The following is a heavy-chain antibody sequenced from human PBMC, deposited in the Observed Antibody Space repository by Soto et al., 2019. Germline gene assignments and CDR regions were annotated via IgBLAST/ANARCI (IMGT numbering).Heavy chain of an antibody. CDR1: GFTVSSYW. CDR2: INSDGSST. D-gene: IGHD1-26*01. V-gene: IGHV3-74*01. J-gene: IGHJ4*02. Sequence: EVQLVESGGGLVQPGGSLRLSCAASGFTVSSYWMHWVRQAPGKGLVWVSRINSDGSSTSYADSVKGRFTISRDNAKNTQYLQMNSLRAEDTAVYYWGREATDQVVGATRDYWGQGTLVTVSS. CDR3: GREATDQVVGATRDY.